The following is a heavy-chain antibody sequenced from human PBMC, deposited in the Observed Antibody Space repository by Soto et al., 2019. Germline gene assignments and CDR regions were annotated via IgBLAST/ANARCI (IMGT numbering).Heavy chain of an antibody. D-gene: IGHD3-10*01. Sequence: PSETLSLTCTVSGGSISSSSYYWGWIRQPPGKGLEWIGNIYYSGSTYYNPSLKSRVTMSVDTSKNQFSLKLSSVTAADTAVYYCARSFYGWGSQYQFYGYWGQGTLVTVSS. CDR1: GGSISSSSYY. V-gene: IGHV4-39*01. CDR3: ARSFYGWGSQYQFYGY. CDR2: IYYSGST. J-gene: IGHJ4*02.